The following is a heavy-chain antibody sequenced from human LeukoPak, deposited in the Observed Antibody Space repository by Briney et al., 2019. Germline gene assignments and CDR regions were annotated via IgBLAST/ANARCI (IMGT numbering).Heavy chain of an antibody. CDR2: SSGSGGST. Sequence: PGGSLRLSCAAAGFTFSSYAMSWVRQATGKGLEWVAASSGSGGSTYYADSVKGRFTISRDNAKNSLYLQMNSLRAEDTAVYYCAELGITMIGGVWGKGTTVTISS. V-gene: IGHV3-23*01. CDR1: GFTFSSYA. CDR3: AELGITMIGGV. D-gene: IGHD3-10*02. J-gene: IGHJ6*04.